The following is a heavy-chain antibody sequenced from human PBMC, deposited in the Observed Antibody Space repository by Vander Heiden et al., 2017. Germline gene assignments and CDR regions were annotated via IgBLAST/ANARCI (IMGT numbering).Heavy chain of an antibody. J-gene: IGHJ4*02. D-gene: IGHD3-22*01. CDR2: ISYDGTNK. V-gene: IGHV3-30*18. CDR1: GFIFRNYG. Sequence: VESGGGVVQPGRSLRLSCAASGFIFRNYGMHWVRQAPGKGLEWVAVISYDGTNKYYADSVKGRFTISRDSSKNTLYLQMDSLRAGDTAVYYCAKGRNGYEDFWGQGTLVIVSS. CDR3: AKGRNGYEDF.